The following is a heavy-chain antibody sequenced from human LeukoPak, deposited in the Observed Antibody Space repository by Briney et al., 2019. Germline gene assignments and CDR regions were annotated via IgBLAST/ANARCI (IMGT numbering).Heavy chain of an antibody. D-gene: IGHD6-25*01. CDR1: GGSISSYY. CDR2: IYYSGST. CDR3: ARGVKGQLLQRNYYYYYYMDV. Sequence: PSGTLSLTCTVSGGSISSYYWSWIRQPPGKGLEWIGYIYYSGSTNYNPSLKSRVTISVDTSKNQFSLKLSSVTAADTAVYYCARGVKGQLLQRNYYYYYYMDVWGKGTTVTVSS. J-gene: IGHJ6*03. V-gene: IGHV4-59*01.